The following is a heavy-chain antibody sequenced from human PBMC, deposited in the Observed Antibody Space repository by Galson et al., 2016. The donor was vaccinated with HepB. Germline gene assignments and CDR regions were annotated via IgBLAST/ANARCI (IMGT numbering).Heavy chain of an antibody. V-gene: IGHV4-31*03. D-gene: IGHD3-22*01. CDR3: ARSNYHDTSRAFDI. CDR2: MYYSGNA. CDR1: GGSISSLGHY. J-gene: IGHJ3*02. Sequence: TLSLTCTVSGGSISSLGHYWTWIRQNPEKGLQWIGYMYYSGNAHYNPSLKSRVIISIDTSKNQFSLKLSSVTAADTAVYFCARSNYHDTSRAFDIWGQGTVITVSP.